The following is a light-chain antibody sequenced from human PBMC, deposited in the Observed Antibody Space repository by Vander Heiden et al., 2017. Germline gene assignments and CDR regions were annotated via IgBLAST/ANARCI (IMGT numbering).Light chain of an antibody. CDR2: GAS. CDR1: QSFSSN. CDR3: QQYNNWPPST. Sequence: EIVMTPSRAPLPVSPGESATLSCRASQSFSSNLAWYQQKPGQAPRLLIYGASTRATGIPARFSGSGSGTEFTLTISSLQSEDFAVYYCQQYNNWPPSTFGQGTKVEIK. J-gene: IGKJ1*01. V-gene: IGKV3-15*01.